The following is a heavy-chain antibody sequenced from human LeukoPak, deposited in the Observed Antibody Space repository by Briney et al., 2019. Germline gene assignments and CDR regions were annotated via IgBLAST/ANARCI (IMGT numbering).Heavy chain of an antibody. CDR1: GYTFTSYG. V-gene: IGHV1-18*01. Sequence: GASVKVSCKASGYTFTSYGISWVRQAPGQGLEWMGWISAHNGNTNYAQKLQGRVTMTTDTSTSTAYMELRSLRSDDTAVYYCARENEYSSSSDRYFPYYFDYWGQGTLVTVSS. J-gene: IGHJ4*02. D-gene: IGHD6-6*01. CDR2: ISAHNGNT. CDR3: ARENEYSSSSDRYFPYYFDY.